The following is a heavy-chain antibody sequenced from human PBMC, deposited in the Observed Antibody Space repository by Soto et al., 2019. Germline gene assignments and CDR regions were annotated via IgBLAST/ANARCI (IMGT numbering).Heavy chain of an antibody. V-gene: IGHV3-9*01. CDR1: GFTFDDYA. Sequence: PGGSLRLSCAASGFTFDDYAMHWVRQAPGKGLEWVSGISWNSGSIGYADSVKGRFTISRDNAKNSLYLQMNSLRAEDTALYYYVPSSSSKSPRFDYWGQGTLVTVSS. D-gene: IGHD6-6*01. CDR3: VPSSSSKSPRFDY. CDR2: ISWNSGSI. J-gene: IGHJ4*02.